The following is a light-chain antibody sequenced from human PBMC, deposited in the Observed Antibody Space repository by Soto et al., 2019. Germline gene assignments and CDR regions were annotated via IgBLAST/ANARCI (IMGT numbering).Light chain of an antibody. CDR2: AAT. Sequence: EVVLTQSPGTLSLSPGERATLSCRASQSVGSNFVAWYQQKTGQPPSLLIYAATARATGVPDRFSGSGSGTEFTLTISSLEPEDSAVYFCQQYGRSYTFGQGTRLELK. J-gene: IGKJ2*01. V-gene: IGKV3-20*01. CDR1: QSVGSNF. CDR3: QQYGRSYT.